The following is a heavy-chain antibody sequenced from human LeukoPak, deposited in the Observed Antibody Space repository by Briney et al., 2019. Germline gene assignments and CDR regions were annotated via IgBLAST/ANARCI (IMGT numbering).Heavy chain of an antibody. V-gene: IGHV3-30*02. CDR1: GFTFRGDG. CDR2: IWFDGSDK. D-gene: IGHD6-19*01. J-gene: IGHJ6*02. CDR3: ARDGSSGWLHYYGMDV. Sequence: GALRLSCAASGFTFRGDGMHWVRQAPGKGLEWVALIWFDGSDKSYADSVKGRFTISRDNSKNTLYLQMNSLRAEDTAVYYCARDGSSGWLHYYGMDVWGQGTTVTVSS.